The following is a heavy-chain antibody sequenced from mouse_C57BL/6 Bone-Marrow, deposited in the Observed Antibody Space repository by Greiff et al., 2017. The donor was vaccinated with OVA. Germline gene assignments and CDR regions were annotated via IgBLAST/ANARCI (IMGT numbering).Heavy chain of an antibody. Sequence: QVQLQQPGAELVKPGASVKMSCKASGYTFTSYWITWVKQRPGQGLEWIGDIYPGSGSTNYNEKFKSKATLPVDTSSSTAYMQLSSLTSEDSAVYYCARRGLRRGAWFAYWGQGTLVTVSA. CDR3: ARRGLRRGAWFAY. V-gene: IGHV1-55*01. CDR1: GYTFTSYW. D-gene: IGHD2-4*01. CDR2: IYPGSGST. J-gene: IGHJ3*01.